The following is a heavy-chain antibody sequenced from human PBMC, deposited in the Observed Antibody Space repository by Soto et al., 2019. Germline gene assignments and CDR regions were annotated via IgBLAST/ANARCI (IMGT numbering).Heavy chain of an antibody. CDR3: ARERRIAVAGRRDWFDP. D-gene: IGHD6-19*01. CDR1: GYTFTSYG. CDR2: ISAYNGNT. V-gene: IGHV1-18*04. J-gene: IGHJ5*02. Sequence: ALVKVSCKASGYTFTSYGISWVRQAPGEGLEWMGWISAYNGNTNYAQKLQGRVTMTTDTSTSTAYMELRSLRSDDTAVYYCARERRIAVAGRRDWFDPWGQGTLVTVSS.